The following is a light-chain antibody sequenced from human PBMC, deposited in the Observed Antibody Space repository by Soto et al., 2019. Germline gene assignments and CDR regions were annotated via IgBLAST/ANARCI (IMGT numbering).Light chain of an antibody. J-gene: IGKJ4*01. CDR1: QDITNY. V-gene: IGKV1-33*01. Sequence: DIQMTQSPSSLSASVGDTVTITCEASQDITNYLRWYQQRPGRAAKLLIYDASILGTGVPSSFNGSGFGTNFSFTISSLQPEDIATYYCQQYHNLPLTCGGGTKVEIK. CDR2: DAS. CDR3: QQYHNLPLT.